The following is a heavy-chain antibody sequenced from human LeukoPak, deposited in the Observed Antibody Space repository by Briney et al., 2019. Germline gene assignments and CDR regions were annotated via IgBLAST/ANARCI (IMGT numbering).Heavy chain of an antibody. D-gene: IGHD6-19*01. J-gene: IGHJ4*02. V-gene: IGHV1-46*01. CDR1: GYTFTSYY. CDR2: IYPSGGST. Sequence: ASVKVSCKASGYTFTSYYIHWVRQAPGQGPEWMGIIYPSGGSTTYAQKFQGRVTMTRDMSTSTVYMELSSLRSEDTAEYYCATFSLGDSSGWYVLDYWGQGALVTVSS. CDR3: ATFSLGDSSGWYVLDY.